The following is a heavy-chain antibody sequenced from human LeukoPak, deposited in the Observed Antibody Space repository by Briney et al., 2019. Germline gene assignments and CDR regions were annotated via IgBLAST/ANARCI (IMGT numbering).Heavy chain of an antibody. Sequence: SETLSLTCTVSGGSISSGGYYWSWIRQHPGKGLEWIGYIYYSGSTYYNPSLKSRVTISVDTSKNQFSLKLSSVTAADTAVYYCARGWQQLLPDYWCQGTLVTVS. CDR2: IYYSGST. V-gene: IGHV4-31*03. CDR3: ARGWQQLLPDY. D-gene: IGHD6-13*01. CDR1: GGSISSGGYY. J-gene: IGHJ4*02.